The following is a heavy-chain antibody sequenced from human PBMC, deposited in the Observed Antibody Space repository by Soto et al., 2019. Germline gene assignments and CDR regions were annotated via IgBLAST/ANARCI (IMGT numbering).Heavy chain of an antibody. CDR3: AKGNSGRYYYGMDV. Sequence: EVQLLESGGGLVQPGGSLRLSCAAFGFTFSSYAMSWVRQAPGKGLEWVSAISDSGGGTYYADSVKGRFTISRDNSKNTLYLQMNSLXAXDTAVYYCAKGNSGRYYYGMDVWGQGTTVTVSS. V-gene: IGHV3-23*01. J-gene: IGHJ6*02. CDR1: GFTFSSYA. CDR2: ISDSGGGT. D-gene: IGHD1-1*01.